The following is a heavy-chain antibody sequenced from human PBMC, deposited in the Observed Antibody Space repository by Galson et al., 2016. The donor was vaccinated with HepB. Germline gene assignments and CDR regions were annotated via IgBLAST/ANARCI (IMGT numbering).Heavy chain of an antibody. V-gene: IGHV3-30-3*01. CDR1: GITFRSYA. D-gene: IGHD5-18*01. CDR2: ISYDGSKK. J-gene: IGHJ6*04. Sequence: SLRLSCAASGITFRSYAMHWVRQAPGKGLEWVTVISYDGSKKYYADSVKGRFTISRDNSKNTLYLQMDSLRPEDTAVYYCARDTALVQYTYYYMDVWGKGTTVTVSS. CDR3: ARDTALVQYTYYYMDV.